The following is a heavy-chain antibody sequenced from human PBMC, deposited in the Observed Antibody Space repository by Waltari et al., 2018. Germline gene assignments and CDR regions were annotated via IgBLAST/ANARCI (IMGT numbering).Heavy chain of an antibody. J-gene: IGHJ5*02. CDR1: GGSISTIHYN. Sequence: QLQLHESGPGLVTSSETLSLSCTVLGGSISTIHYNWGWSRQAPGKGLEWIGSIYYTGKTYYNPSLKSRVTISVDTSKNQFSLRLTSVTAADTALYYCARTYSGDYEFWFDPWGQGTLVSVSS. CDR3: ARTYSGDYEFWFDP. D-gene: IGHD1-26*01. V-gene: IGHV4-39*01. CDR2: IYYTGKT.